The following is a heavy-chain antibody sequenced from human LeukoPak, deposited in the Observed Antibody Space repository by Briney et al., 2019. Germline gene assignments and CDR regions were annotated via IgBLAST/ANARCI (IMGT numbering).Heavy chain of an antibody. J-gene: IGHJ3*02. CDR3: ARVLGSFVRRHEAFDI. CDR2: IYYSGST. Sequence: SETLSLTCTVSGGSISSSSYYWGWIRQPPGKGLEWIGSIYYSGSTYYNPSLKSRVTISVDTSKNQFSLKLSSVTAADTAVYYCARVLGSFVRRHEAFDIWGQGTMVTVSS. D-gene: IGHD3-16*01. V-gene: IGHV4-39*07. CDR1: GGSISSSSYY.